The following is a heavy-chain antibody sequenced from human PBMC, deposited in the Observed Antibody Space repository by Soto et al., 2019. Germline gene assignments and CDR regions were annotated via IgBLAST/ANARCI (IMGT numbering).Heavy chain of an antibody. CDR2: MNPNSGNT. Sequence: QVQLVQSGAEVKKPGASVKVSCKASGYTFTSYDINWVRQATGQGLEWMGWMNPNSGNTGYAQKFQGRVTMTRNTXXSXAXXELSSLRSEDTAVYYCAREPGYCSGGSCYEDAFDIWGQGTMVTVSS. CDR3: AREPGYCSGGSCYEDAFDI. V-gene: IGHV1-8*01. CDR1: GYTFTSYD. J-gene: IGHJ3*02. D-gene: IGHD2-15*01.